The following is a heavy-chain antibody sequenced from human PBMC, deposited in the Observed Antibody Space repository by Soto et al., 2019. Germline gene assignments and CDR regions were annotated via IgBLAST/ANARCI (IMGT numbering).Heavy chain of an antibody. Sequence: SETLSLTCTVSGVSISSGDYYWSWIRQPPGKGLEWIGYIYYSGSTYYSPSLKSRVTISVDTSKNQFSLKLSSVTAADTAVYYCARTMVRGPPFDPWGQGTLVT. D-gene: IGHD3-10*01. CDR2: IYYSGST. J-gene: IGHJ5*02. CDR3: ARTMVRGPPFDP. CDR1: GVSISSGDYY. V-gene: IGHV4-30-4*01.